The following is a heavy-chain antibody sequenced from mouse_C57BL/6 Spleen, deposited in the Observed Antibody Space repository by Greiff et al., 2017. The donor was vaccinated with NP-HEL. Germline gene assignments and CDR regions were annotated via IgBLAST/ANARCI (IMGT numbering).Heavy chain of an antibody. CDR2: IDPSDSYT. CDR1: GYTFTSYW. V-gene: IGHV1-69*01. J-gene: IGHJ3*01. CDR3: ARGIYYGNAWFAY. Sequence: QVQLKQPGAELVMPGASVKLSCKASGYTFTSYWMHWVKQRPGQGLEWIGEIDPSDSYTNYNQKFKGKSTLTVDKSSSTAYMQLSSLTSEDSAVYYCARGIYYGNAWFAYWGQGTLVTVSA. D-gene: IGHD2-1*01.